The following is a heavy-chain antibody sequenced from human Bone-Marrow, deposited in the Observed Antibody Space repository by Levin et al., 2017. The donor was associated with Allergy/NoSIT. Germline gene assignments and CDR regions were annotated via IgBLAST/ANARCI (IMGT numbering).Heavy chain of an antibody. CDR1: GFTFSSYA. J-gene: IGHJ4*02. CDR3: AKDLGYFDY. Sequence: LSLTCAASGFTFSSYAMSWVRQAPGKGLEWVSAISGSGGSTYYADSVKGRFTISRDNSKNTLYLQMNSLRAEDTAVYYCAKDLGYFDYWGQGTLVTVSS. CDR2: ISGSGGST. V-gene: IGHV3-23*01. D-gene: IGHD3-16*01.